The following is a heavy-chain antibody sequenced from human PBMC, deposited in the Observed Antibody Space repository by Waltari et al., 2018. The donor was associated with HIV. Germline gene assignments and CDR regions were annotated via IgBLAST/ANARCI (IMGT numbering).Heavy chain of an antibody. CDR2: IKRGTNGKTV. V-gene: IGHV3-15*01. J-gene: IGHJ3*01. CDR3: SWDDKAVFDY. Sequence: EVKLVESGGDLVKAGGSLKLSCAASGFKYRDAWMGWLRQTPVGAREWVGNIKRGTNGKTVDYREGLERRFSISRDDSKEMSYWQIDGLKTDCTVTYFCSWDDKAVFDYWGLGTTVIVSS. CDR1: GFKYRDAW. D-gene: IGHD3-3*01.